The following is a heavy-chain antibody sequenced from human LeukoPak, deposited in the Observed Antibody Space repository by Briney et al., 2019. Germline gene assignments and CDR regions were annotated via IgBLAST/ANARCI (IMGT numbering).Heavy chain of an antibody. Sequence: GGSLRLSCAASGFTFSSYGMHWVRQAPGKGLEWVAVIWYDGSNKYYADSVKGRFTISRDNSKNTLYLQMNSLRVEDTAVYYCARDHHDSSGSYYFDYWGQGTLVTVSS. CDR3: ARDHHDSSGSYYFDY. J-gene: IGHJ4*02. CDR2: IWYDGSNK. CDR1: GFTFSSYG. D-gene: IGHD3-22*01. V-gene: IGHV3-33*01.